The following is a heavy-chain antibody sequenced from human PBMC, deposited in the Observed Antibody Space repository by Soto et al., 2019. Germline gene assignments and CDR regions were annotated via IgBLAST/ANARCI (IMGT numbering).Heavy chain of an antibody. Sequence: SETLSLTCAVSGDSVSSSDFYWTWIRQPPGKPLEWIGYVYSTGTTNYSPSLKSRVDMSVDTSENQFSLKLTSVTAADTAVYYCARAIVVTVGGMDVWGRGTTVTVSS. V-gene: IGHV4-30-4*08. CDR1: GDSVSSSDFY. D-gene: IGHD5-12*01. J-gene: IGHJ6*02. CDR3: ARAIVVTVGGMDV. CDR2: VYSTGTT.